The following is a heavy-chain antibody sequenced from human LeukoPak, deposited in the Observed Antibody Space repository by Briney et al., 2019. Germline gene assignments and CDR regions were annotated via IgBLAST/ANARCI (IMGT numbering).Heavy chain of an antibody. CDR2: IYSSGST. CDR3: ARDGSGTSSFGY. V-gene: IGHV3-66*03. CDR1: GFTFGSYA. D-gene: IGHD6-13*01. J-gene: IGHJ4*02. Sequence: GGSLRLSCAASGFTFGSYAMSWVRQAPRKGLEWVSVIYSSGSTYYAESVKGRFTISRDNSKNTLYLQMNSLRVEDTGVYYCARDGSGTSSFGYWGQGTLVTVSS.